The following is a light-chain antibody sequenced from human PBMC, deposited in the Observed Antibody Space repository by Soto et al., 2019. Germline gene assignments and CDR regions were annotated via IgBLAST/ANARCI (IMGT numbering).Light chain of an antibody. CDR2: DVS. CDR1: SSDVGGYIY. J-gene: IGLJ1*01. Sequence: QSALTQPRSVSGSPGQSVTISCTGTSSDVGGYIYVSWYQQHPGKAPKLMMFDVSKRPSGVPDRFSGSKSDNTASLTISGLQTEDEADYFCCSYAGNYTYVFGTGTQLTVL. V-gene: IGLV2-11*01. CDR3: CSYAGNYTYV.